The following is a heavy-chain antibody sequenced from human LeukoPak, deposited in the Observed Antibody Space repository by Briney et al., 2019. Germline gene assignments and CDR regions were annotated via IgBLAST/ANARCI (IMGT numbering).Heavy chain of an antibody. CDR1: GYTFTGYH. V-gene: IGHV1-18*04. D-gene: IGHD1-14*01. Sequence: ASVNVSCKASGYTFTGYHMHWVRQAPGQGLEWMGWISGYNGNTNYAQKLQGRVTMTTDTSTSTAYMELRSLRSDDTAVYYCARDDGITRPLDYWGQGTLVTVSS. CDR2: ISGYNGNT. J-gene: IGHJ4*02. CDR3: ARDDGITRPLDY.